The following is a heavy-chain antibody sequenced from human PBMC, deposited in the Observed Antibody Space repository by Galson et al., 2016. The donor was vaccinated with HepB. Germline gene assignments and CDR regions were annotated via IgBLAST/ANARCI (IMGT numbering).Heavy chain of an antibody. CDR2: IYHSGST. D-gene: IGHD3-10*01. J-gene: IGHJ4*02. V-gene: IGHV4-31*03. Sequence: TLSLTCTVSGGSISSGGYYWSWIRQHPGKGLEWIGYIYHSGSTYYNPSLKSRVSISVDTSKNQFSLRLSSVTAADTAVYYCASRGFGELLPNAFDYWGQGALVTVSS. CDR1: GGSISSGGYY. CDR3: ASRGFGELLPNAFDY.